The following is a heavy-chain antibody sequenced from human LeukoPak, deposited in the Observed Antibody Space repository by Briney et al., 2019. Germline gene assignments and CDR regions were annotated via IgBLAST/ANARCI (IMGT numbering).Heavy chain of an antibody. D-gene: IGHD3-22*01. V-gene: IGHV4-59*01. J-gene: IGHJ4*02. Sequence: PSETVSLTCTVSGVSISSYYWSWIRQPPGKGLEWIGYIYYSGSTNYNPSLKSRVTISVDTSKNQFSLKLSSVTAADTAVYYCATYDSSGCFSYWGQGTLVTVSS. CDR3: ATYDSSGCFSY. CDR2: IYYSGST. CDR1: GVSISSYY.